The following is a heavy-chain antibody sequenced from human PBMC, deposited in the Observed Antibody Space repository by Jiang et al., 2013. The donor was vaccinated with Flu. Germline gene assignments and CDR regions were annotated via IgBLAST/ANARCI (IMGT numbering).Heavy chain of an antibody. Sequence: LLKPSETLSLTCAVSTKSFTGTNWRWIRQSPAKGLEWIGEINHRGSTNYNPSLRSRVTISRDASRNQFSLKLTSVTAADTAVYYCAASGSGNYRDRFDPWGQGTLVTVSS. CDR2: INHRGST. CDR1: TKSFTGTN. J-gene: IGHJ5*02. V-gene: IGHV4-34*01. D-gene: IGHD3-10*01. CDR3: AASGSGNYRDRFDP.